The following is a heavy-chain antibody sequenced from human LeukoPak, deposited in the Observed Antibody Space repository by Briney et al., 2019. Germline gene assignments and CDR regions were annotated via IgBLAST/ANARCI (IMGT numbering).Heavy chain of an antibody. Sequence: SETLSLTCTVSGGSISSYYWSWIRRPPGKGLEWIGYIYYSGSTNYNPSLKSRVTISVDTSKNQFSLKLSSVTAADTAVYYCARRYYGDYGHDAFDIWGQGTMVTVSS. CDR1: GGSISSYY. CDR2: IYYSGST. D-gene: IGHD4-17*01. CDR3: ARRYYGDYGHDAFDI. V-gene: IGHV4-59*08. J-gene: IGHJ3*02.